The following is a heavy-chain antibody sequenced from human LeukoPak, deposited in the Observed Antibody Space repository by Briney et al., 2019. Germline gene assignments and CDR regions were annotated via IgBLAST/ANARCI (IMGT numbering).Heavy chain of an antibody. CDR2: INHMGST. CDR3: AREVAGRYFDL. V-gene: IGHV4-34*01. J-gene: IGHJ2*01. Sequence: RQXXXKGXEWIGEINHMGSTKYNPALRSRGNISVDKTKKQFSLKLSSVTAADTAVYFCAREVAGRYFDLWGRGTLVTVSS. D-gene: IGHD2-15*01.